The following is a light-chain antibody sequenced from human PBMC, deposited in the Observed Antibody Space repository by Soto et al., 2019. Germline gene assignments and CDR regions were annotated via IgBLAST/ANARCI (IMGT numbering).Light chain of an antibody. CDR3: LHDYTYPRT. CDR2: AAS. V-gene: IGKV1-6*01. J-gene: IGKJ1*01. Sequence: AIQVTQSPSSLSASVGDRVTITCRASQDIKNDLGWYQQTPGKTPKLLIYAASTLHSGVPSRFSGSGSGTDFTLTIRSLEPEDSGTYYCLHDYTYPRTFGQGTKVDTK. CDR1: QDIKND.